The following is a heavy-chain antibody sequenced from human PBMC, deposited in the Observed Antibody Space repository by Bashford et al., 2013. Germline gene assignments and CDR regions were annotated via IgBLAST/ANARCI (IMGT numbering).Heavy chain of an antibody. V-gene: IGHV1-2*02. J-gene: IGHJ3*01. CDR2: INPNNGDT. CDR3: ARDGPVVGVWNAFDV. CDR1: GYTFTGFY. D-gene: IGHD1-26*01. Sequence: ASVKVSCKTSGYTFTGFYIHWVRQAPGQGLEWVGWINPNNGDTYYAQRFQGRVTMTRDTSIRTAYMELSSLRSDDTAVYFCARDGPVVGVWNAFDVWGQGTVVTVSS.